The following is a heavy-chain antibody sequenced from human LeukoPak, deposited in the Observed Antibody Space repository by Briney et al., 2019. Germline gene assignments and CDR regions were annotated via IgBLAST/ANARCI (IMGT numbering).Heavy chain of an antibody. V-gene: IGHV4-34*01. CDR2: INHSGST. D-gene: IGHD3-22*01. J-gene: IGHJ4*02. CDR1: GGSFSGYQ. CDR3: AGGYDSSGYYRRPFDY. Sequence: PSETLSLTCAVYGGSFSGYQWGWIRQPPGKGLEWIGEINHSGSTNYNPSLKSRVTISVDTSKNQFSLKLSSVTAADTAVYYCAGGYDSSGYYRRPFDYWGQGTLVTVSS.